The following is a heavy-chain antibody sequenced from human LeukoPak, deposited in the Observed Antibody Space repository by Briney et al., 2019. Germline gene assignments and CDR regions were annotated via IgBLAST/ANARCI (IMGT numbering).Heavy chain of an antibody. CDR2: LHSDGGT. CDR1: GATVWSSF. J-gene: IGHJ4*02. V-gene: IGHV3-66*01. D-gene: IGHD1-26*01. Sequence: PGGSLRLSCPESGATVWSSFRSWIRQTPGKGLEWVAILHSDGGTDYADSVRGRFTISRDNSKDIVYLQMNSLRVEDTALYYCARDRSGTYLDFWGQGTLVTVSS. CDR3: ARDRSGTYLDF.